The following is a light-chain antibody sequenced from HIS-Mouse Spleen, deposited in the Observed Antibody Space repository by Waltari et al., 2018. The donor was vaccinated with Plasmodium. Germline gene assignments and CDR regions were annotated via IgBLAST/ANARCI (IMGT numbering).Light chain of an antibody. CDR1: SDINVGSYN. J-gene: IGLJ3*02. CDR2: YYSDSDK. V-gene: IGLV5-37*01. CDR3: MIWPSNASGV. Sequence: QPVLTQPPSSSASPGESARLTCTLPSDINVGSYNIYWYQQKPGSPPRYLLYYYSDSDKGQGSGAPGRVSGSKYASDNTVILRIAGLQSENEADFSCMIWPSNASGVFGGGTKLTVL.